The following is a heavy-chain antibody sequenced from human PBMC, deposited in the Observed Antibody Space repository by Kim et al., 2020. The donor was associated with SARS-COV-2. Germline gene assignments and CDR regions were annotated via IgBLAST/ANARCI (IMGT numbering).Heavy chain of an antibody. V-gene: IGHV3-30*04. D-gene: IGHD3-10*01. Sequence: GGSLRLSCAASGFTFSSYAMHWVRQAPGKGLEWVAVISYDGSNKYYADSVKGRFTISRDNSKNTLYLQMNSLRAEDTAVYYCAGGYYYGSGSYPWGQGTL. CDR3: AGGYYYGSGSYP. CDR2: ISYDGSNK. CDR1: GFTFSSYA. J-gene: IGHJ5*02.